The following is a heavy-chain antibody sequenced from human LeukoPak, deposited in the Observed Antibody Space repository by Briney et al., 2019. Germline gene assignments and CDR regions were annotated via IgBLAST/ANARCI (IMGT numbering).Heavy chain of an antibody. J-gene: IGHJ4*02. CDR1: GFTFSNAW. CDR2: IKSKTDGGTT. Sequence: GGSLRLSCAASGFTFSNAWMSWVRQAPGKGLEWVGRIKSKTDGGTTDYAAPVKGRFTISRDDSKNTLYLQMNSLKTEDTAVYYCTTDFNPTYYYGSGSYGAWGQGTLVTVSS. D-gene: IGHD3-10*01. CDR3: TTDFNPTYYYGSGSYGA. V-gene: IGHV3-15*01.